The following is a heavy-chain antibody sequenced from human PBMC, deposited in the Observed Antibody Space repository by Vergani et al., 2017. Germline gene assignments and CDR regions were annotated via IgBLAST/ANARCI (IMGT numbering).Heavy chain of an antibody. CDR3: AREGLTIFGVVIRYFDY. D-gene: IGHD3-3*01. Sequence: QVQLVESGGGVVQPGRSLRLSCAASGFTFSSYAMHWVRQAPGKGLEWVAVISYDGSNKNYADSVKGRFTISRDNSKNTLYLQMNSLRAEDTAVYYCAREGLTIFGVVIRYFDYWGQGTLVTVSS. CDR1: GFTFSSYA. V-gene: IGHV3-30-3*01. CDR2: ISYDGSNK. J-gene: IGHJ4*02.